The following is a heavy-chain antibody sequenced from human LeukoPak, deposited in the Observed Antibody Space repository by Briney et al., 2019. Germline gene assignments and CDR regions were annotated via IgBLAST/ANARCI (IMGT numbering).Heavy chain of an antibody. D-gene: IGHD2-15*01. V-gene: IGHV3-74*01. J-gene: IGHJ4*02. Sequence: GGSLRLSCASTGCTFSSYWLHWVRQAPGKGLVWVARINNYGSSTSYADSVKGRFTISRDNAKNTLYLQMTSLRAEDTAVYYCAKSGLNRFDYWGQGNLGTVSS. CDR3: AKSGLNRFDY. CDR2: INNYGSST. CDR1: GCTFSSYW.